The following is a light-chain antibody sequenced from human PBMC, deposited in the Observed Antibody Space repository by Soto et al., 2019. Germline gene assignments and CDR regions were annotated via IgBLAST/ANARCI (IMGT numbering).Light chain of an antibody. CDR1: QSGTSSY. CDR3: QQYGSSPPT. Sequence: EIVLTQSPGTLCLSPGERATLSCRASQSGTSSYLAWTKPKPGKDPRLLIYGAPSRDTGIPDRFSGRGSGTDFTLTISRLEPEDFAVYYCQQYGSSPPTFGQGTKV. J-gene: IGKJ1*01. CDR2: GAP. V-gene: IGKV3-20*01.